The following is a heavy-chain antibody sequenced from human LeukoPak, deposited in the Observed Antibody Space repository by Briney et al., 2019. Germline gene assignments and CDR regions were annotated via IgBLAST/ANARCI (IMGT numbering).Heavy chain of an antibody. J-gene: IGHJ4*02. V-gene: IGHV4-59*01. D-gene: IGHD5-18*01. CDR1: GGSISSYY. CDR2: IYYSGST. CDR3: ARGLRGYSDY. Sequence: SETLSLTCTASGGSISSYYWSWIRQPPGKGLEWIGYIYYSGSTNYNPSLKSRVTISVDTSKNQFSLKLSSVTAADTAVYYCARGLRGYSDYWGQGTLVTVSS.